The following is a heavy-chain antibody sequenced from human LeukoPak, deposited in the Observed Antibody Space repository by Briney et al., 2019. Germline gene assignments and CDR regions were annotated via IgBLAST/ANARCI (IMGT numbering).Heavy chain of an antibody. CDR1: GGSFSGTNL. Sequence: AGTLSLTCGVSGGSFSGTNLRRWGHQPPEGRLGLGGVISLRGLTNYTQSFQGRVTMSRDTSKNPVSLKLTSLTAEDTAVYYCSRESGPFSPFGFWGQGTLVSVHS. CDR3: SRESGPFSPFGF. D-gene: IGHD1-26*01. CDR2: ISLRGLT. V-gene: IGHV4-4*02. J-gene: IGHJ4*02.